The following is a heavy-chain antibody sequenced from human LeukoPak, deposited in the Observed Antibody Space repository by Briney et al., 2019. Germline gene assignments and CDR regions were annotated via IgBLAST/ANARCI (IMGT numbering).Heavy chain of an antibody. V-gene: IGHV3-23*01. Sequence: GGSLRLSCAASGFTFSSYSMSWVRQAPGKGLEWVSIISDSGANTYYADSVRGRFTISRDNAKNSLYLQMNSLRAEDTAVFYCAGAPVYYDESRGHLKISNWYLDLWGRGTLVTVSS. CDR1: GFTFSSYS. CDR3: AGAPVYYDESRGHLKISNWYLDL. D-gene: IGHD3-22*01. J-gene: IGHJ2*01. CDR2: ISDSGANT.